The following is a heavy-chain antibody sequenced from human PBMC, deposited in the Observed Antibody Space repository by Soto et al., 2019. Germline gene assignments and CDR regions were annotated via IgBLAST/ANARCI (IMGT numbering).Heavy chain of an antibody. CDR2: IGTAGDT. Sequence: GGSLRLSCAASGFTFSSYDMHWVRQATGKGLEWVSAIGTAGDTYYPGSVKGRFTISRENDKNSLYLQMNSLRAGDTAVYYCAREPPCSSTSCYVGVAAHGIDVWGQGTTVTVSS. CDR1: GFTFSSYD. V-gene: IGHV3-13*01. J-gene: IGHJ6*02. D-gene: IGHD2-2*01. CDR3: AREPPCSSTSCYVGVAAHGIDV.